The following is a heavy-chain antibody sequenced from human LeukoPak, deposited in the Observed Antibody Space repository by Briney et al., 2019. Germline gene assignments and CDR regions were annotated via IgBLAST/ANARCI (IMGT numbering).Heavy chain of an antibody. CDR2: INPSGGST. D-gene: IGHD6-19*01. J-gene: IGHJ4*02. V-gene: IGHV1-46*01. CDR3: ARDLASSGWSDY. Sequence: ASVKLSCKASGYTFTNYYMHWVRQAPGQGLEWMGIINPSGGSTSYAQKFQGRVTMTRDTSTSTVYMELSSLRSEDTAVYYCARDLASSGWSDYWGQGTLVTVSS. CDR1: GYTFTNYY.